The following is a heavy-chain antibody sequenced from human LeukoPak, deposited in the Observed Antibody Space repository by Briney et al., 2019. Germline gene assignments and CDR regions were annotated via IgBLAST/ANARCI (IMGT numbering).Heavy chain of an antibody. J-gene: IGHJ3*02. V-gene: IGHV3-48*03. D-gene: IGHD1-1*01. CDR3: ARVAPNNWNDAFDI. CDR2: ISSSGSTI. Sequence: PGGSLRLSCAASGFTFSSYEMNRVRQAPGKGLEWVSYISSSGSTIYYADSVKGRFTISRDNAKNSLYLQMNSLRAEDTAVYYCARVAPNNWNDAFDIWGQGTMVTVSS. CDR1: GFTFSSYE.